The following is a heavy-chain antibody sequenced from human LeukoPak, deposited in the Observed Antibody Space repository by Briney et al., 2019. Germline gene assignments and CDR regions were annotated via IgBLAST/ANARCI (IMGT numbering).Heavy chain of an antibody. D-gene: IGHD3-22*01. CDR2: IIPIFGTA. CDR1: GYTFSDYY. CDR3: ASGYYYDSSGYSTPDY. Sequence: SVKVSCKASGYTFSDYYIHWVRQAPGQGLEWMGGIIPIFGTANYAQKFQGRVTITADKSTSTAYMELSSLRSEDTAVYYCASGYYYDSSGYSTPDYWGQGTLVTVSS. J-gene: IGHJ4*02. V-gene: IGHV1-69*06.